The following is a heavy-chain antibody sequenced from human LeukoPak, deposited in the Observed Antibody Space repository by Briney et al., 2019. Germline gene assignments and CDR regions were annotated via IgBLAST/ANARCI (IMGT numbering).Heavy chain of an antibody. V-gene: IGHV3-21*01. J-gene: IGHJ3*02. CDR3: ARDKLPTCSGGSCYPSYAFGI. D-gene: IGHD2-15*01. CDR1: GFTFGTYS. CDR2: ISSSSSYI. Sequence: GGSLRLSCAASGFTFGTYSMNWVRQAPGKGLEWVSSISSSSSYIYYADSVKGRFTISRDNAKNSLYLQMNSLRAEDTAVYYCARDKLPTCSGGSCYPSYAFGIWGQGTMVTVSS.